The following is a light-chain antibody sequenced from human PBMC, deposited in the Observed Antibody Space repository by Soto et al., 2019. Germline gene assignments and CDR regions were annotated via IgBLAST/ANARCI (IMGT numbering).Light chain of an antibody. V-gene: IGKV3-15*01. CDR1: QSVNNN. CDR2: GAT. J-gene: IGKJ2*01. Sequence: EIVMTQSPATLSVSPGERVILSCRASQSVNNNLAWYQQKPGQSPRLLIYGATTRATGIPARFSASGSGTEFTLTFSSLQSEDFAVYYCQKYNSSPPYTFGQGTKLEIK. CDR3: QKYNSSPPYT.